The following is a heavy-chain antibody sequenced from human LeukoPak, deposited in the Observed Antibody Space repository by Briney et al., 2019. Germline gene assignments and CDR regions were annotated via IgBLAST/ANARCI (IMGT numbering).Heavy chain of an antibody. V-gene: IGHV4-59*11. J-gene: IGHJ6*03. CDR2: IYYSGST. CDR1: GGSISSHY. CDR3: ARGSSSSVWYYYYYYMDV. D-gene: IGHD6-6*01. Sequence: SETLSLTCTVPGGSISSHYWSWIRQPPGKGLEWIGYIYYSGSTNYNPSLKSRVTISVDTSKNQFSLKLSSVTAADTAVYYCARGSSSSVWYYYYYYMDVWGKGTTVTVSS.